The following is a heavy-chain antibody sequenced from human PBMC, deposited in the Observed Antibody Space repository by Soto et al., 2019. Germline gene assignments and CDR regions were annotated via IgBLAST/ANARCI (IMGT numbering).Heavy chain of an antibody. CDR2: ISSSGSST. CDR1: GFTFSSYA. CDR3: AKVNTIFGMEYYYYGMDV. Sequence: VRLSCVASGFTFSSYAMNWVRQAPGKGLEWVSTISSSGSSTYFPDSVKGRFTISRDNSQNTVYLQMNSLRDDDTAVYYCAKVNTIFGMEYYYYGMDVWGQGTTVPVSS. V-gene: IGHV3-23*01. J-gene: IGHJ6*02. D-gene: IGHD3-3*01.